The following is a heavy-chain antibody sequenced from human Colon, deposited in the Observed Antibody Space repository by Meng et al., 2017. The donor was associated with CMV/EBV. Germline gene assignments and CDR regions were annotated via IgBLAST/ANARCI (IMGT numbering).Heavy chain of an antibody. Sequence: GESLKISCAASGFTFSSYEMNWVRQAPGKGLEWVSYISSSGSTIYYADSVMGRFTVSRDNSKNTLYLQMNSLSVEDTALYYCARDRRRADTPMVRYYYHGMDVWGQGTTVTVSS. CDR3: ARDRRRADTPMVRYYYHGMDV. CDR1: GFTFSSYE. J-gene: IGHJ6*02. CDR2: ISSSGSTI. D-gene: IGHD5-18*01. V-gene: IGHV3-48*03.